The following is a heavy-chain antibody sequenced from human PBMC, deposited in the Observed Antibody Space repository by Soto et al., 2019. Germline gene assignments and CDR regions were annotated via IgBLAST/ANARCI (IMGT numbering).Heavy chain of an antibody. D-gene: IGHD2-15*01. CDR2: ISSDGSDK. CDR1: GFTFGNFG. V-gene: IGHV3-30*18. J-gene: IGHJ4*02. CDR3: AKGSEVARQELDY. Sequence: QVQLVESGGGVVQPGRSLRLSCAASGFTFGNFGMHWVRQAPGKGLEWVAVISSDGSDKYYADSVKGRFTISRDNSKNTLILQMNSLRVEDTAAYYCAKGSEVARQELDYWGQGTLVTVSS.